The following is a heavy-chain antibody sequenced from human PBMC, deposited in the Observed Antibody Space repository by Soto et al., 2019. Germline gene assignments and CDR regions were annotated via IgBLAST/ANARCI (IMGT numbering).Heavy chain of an antibody. CDR2: ISYDGSNK. CDR1: GFTFSSYG. V-gene: IGHV3-30*03. CDR3: ALLRFLEWLSLGYYYGMDV. D-gene: IGHD3-3*01. Sequence: GGSLRLSCAASGFTFSSYGVHWVRQAPGKGLEWVAVISYDGSNKYYADSVKGRFTISRDNSKNTLYLQMNSLRAEDTAVYYCALLRFLEWLSLGYYYGMDVWGQGTTVTVSS. J-gene: IGHJ6*02.